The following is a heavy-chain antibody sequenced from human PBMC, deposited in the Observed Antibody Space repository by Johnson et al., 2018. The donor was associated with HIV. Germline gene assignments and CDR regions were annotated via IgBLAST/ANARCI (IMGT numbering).Heavy chain of an antibody. V-gene: IGHV3-15*01. CDR3: TTGDSQGVAFDI. Sequence: VQLVESGGGLVKPGGSLRLSCAASGLTFRNAWMSWVRKAPGKGLEWVGRIKSKTDGGTTDYAAPVKGRFTISRDDSKNTLYLQMNSLKTEDTAVYYCTTGDSQGVAFDIWGQGTMVTVSS. CDR1: GLTFRNAW. D-gene: IGHD3-10*01. J-gene: IGHJ3*02. CDR2: IKSKTDGGTT.